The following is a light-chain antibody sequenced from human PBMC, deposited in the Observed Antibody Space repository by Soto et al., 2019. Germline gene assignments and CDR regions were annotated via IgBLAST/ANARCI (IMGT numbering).Light chain of an antibody. CDR1: QSISNY. J-gene: IGKJ5*01. Sequence: IEVTQSANSLSASVGDRVTITCRASQSISNYLNWYQQKPGKAPNLLIHAASSLQSGVPPRFSGSGSGTDFTLTISILQPEDFATYFSQHTARMLITFAQGTRPENK. CDR2: AAS. V-gene: IGKV1-39*01. CDR3: QHTARMLIT.